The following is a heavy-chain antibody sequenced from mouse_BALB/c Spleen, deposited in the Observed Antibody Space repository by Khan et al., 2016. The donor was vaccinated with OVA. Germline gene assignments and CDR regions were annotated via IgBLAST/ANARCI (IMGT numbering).Heavy chain of an antibody. V-gene: IGHV1-77*01. CDR2: IYPGSDST. CDR3: ARAGWDVFAY. CDR1: GYTFTDYV. Sequence: QVQLQQPGPELVKPGASVKMSCKASGYTFTDYVMNWVKQRNGQGLEWIGQIYPGSDSTYYNEKFKGKATLTADRSSSTAYMQLSNLTSEDSAVYVCARAGWDVFAYGGQGTLVTVSA. D-gene: IGHD4-1*01. J-gene: IGHJ3*01.